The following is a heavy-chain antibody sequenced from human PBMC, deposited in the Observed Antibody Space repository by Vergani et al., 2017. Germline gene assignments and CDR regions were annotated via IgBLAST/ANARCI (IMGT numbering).Heavy chain of an antibody. D-gene: IGHD3-3*01. Sequence: QVQLVQSGAEVKKPGSSVKVSCKASGGTFSSYAISWVRQAPGQGLEWMGRIIPIFGTANYAQKFQGRVTITTDESTGTAYMELSSLRSEDTAVYYCARDRKGVGPVYGMDVWGQGTTVTVSS. J-gene: IGHJ6*02. CDR3: ARDRKGVGPVYGMDV. CDR2: IIPIFGTA. CDR1: GGTFSSYA. V-gene: IGHV1-69*05.